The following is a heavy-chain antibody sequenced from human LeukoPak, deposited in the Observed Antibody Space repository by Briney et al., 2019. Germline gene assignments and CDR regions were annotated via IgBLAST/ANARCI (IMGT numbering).Heavy chain of an antibody. CDR3: AKWGDYDVLTGYYASDY. CDR1: GFTFSNYA. V-gene: IGHV3-23*01. J-gene: IGHJ4*02. D-gene: IGHD3-9*01. Sequence: GGSLRLSCAASGFTFSNYAMSWVRQAPGKWLEWVSAVSGGDTSTYYTDSVKGRFTISRDNSKNTLYLQMNSLSAEDTAIYYCAKWGDYDVLTGYYASDYWGQGTLVTVSS. CDR2: VSGGDTST.